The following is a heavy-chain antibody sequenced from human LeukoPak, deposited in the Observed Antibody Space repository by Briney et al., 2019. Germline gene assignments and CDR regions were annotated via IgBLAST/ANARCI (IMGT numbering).Heavy chain of an antibody. V-gene: IGHV4-39*07. CDR1: GGSISSSSYY. CDR3: LFYYGSGSYYEDY. J-gene: IGHJ4*02. CDR2: IYYSGST. D-gene: IGHD3-10*01. Sequence: SETLSLTCTVSGGSISSSSYYWGWIRQPPGKGLEWIGSIYYSGSTYYNPSLKSRVTISVDTSKNQFSLKLSSVTAADTAVHYCLFYYGSGSYYEDYWGQGTLVTVSS.